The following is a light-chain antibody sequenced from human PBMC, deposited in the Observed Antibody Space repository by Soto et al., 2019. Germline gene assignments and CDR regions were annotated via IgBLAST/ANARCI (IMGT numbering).Light chain of an antibody. Sequence: DVQMTRSPSSLSSSVGDRVTITCRASQSISSYLNWHQQKAGKAPKLLIHAASNLESGVPSRFSGSGSGTDFTLTISSLQTEDFATYYCQQSYGTWTFGQGTKVDIK. J-gene: IGKJ1*01. CDR1: QSISSY. CDR3: QQSYGTWT. CDR2: AAS. V-gene: IGKV1-39*01.